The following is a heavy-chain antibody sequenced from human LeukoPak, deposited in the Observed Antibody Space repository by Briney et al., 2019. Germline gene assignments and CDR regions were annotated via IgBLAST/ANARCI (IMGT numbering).Heavy chain of an antibody. D-gene: IGHD3-10*01. J-gene: IGHJ6*02. CDR3: AKVRGQLASYYYYGMDV. V-gene: IGHV3-23*01. Sequence: GGSLRLSCAASGFTFSSYWMSWVRQAPGKGLEWVSAISGSGGSTYYADSVKGRFTISRDNSKNTLYLQMNSLRAEDTAVYYCAKVRGQLASYYYYGMDVWGQGTTVTVSS. CDR1: GFTFSSYW. CDR2: ISGSGGST.